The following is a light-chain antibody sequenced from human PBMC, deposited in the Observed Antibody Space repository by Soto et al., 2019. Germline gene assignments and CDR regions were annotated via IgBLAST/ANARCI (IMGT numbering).Light chain of an antibody. CDR3: QQYSGYSGT. J-gene: IGKJ1*01. V-gene: IGKV1-5*01. Sequence: DIQMTQSPSTLSAFVGDRVTITCRASQSISSYLNWYQQKPGKAPKLLIYGASSLQTGVPSRFSGSGSGTDFTLTISSLQPDDFATYYCQQYSGYSGTFAQGTKVDIK. CDR1: QSISSY. CDR2: GAS.